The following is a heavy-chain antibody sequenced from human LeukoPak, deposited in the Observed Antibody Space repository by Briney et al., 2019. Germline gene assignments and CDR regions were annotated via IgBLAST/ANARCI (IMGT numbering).Heavy chain of an antibody. CDR3: ARERMSDWSSRNWFDP. V-gene: IGHV4-34*01. CDR2: INHSGST. J-gene: IGHJ5*02. Sequence: SETQSLTCAVYGGSFSGYYWSWIRQPPGKGLEWIGEINHSGSTNYNPSLKSRVTISVDTSKNQFSLKLSSVTAADTAVYYCARERMSDWSSRNWFDPWGQGTLVTVSS. D-gene: IGHD3-9*01. CDR1: GGSFSGYY.